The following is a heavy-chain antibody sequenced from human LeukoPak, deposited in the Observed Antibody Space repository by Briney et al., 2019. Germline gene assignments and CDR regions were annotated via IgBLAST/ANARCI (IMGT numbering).Heavy chain of an antibody. V-gene: IGHV4-39*07. CDR2: INHSGSA. Sequence: PSETLSLTCTVSGGSISSSGYYWSWIRPPPGKGLEWIGEINHSGSAKYTPSLKSRVAISVETSTNQFSLKLSSVTAADTAVYYCASGMNEDYDFWSGLPRVYYFDYWGQGTLVTVSS. CDR1: GGSISSSGYY. CDR3: ASGMNEDYDFWSGLPRVYYFDY. J-gene: IGHJ4*02. D-gene: IGHD3-3*01.